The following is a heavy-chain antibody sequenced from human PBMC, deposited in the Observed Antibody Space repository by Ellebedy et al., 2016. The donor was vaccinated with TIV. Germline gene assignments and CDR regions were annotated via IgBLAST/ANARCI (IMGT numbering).Heavy chain of an antibody. CDR2: INPSGGDT. Sequence: ASVKVSXKTSGYTFANYYLHWLRQAPGQGLEWMGIINPSGGDTSYAQKFQGRLTVTMDTSTSTAYMELRSLRSDDTAVYYCARAEDLYSDAFDMWGQGTMVTVSS. V-gene: IGHV1-46*01. J-gene: IGHJ3*02. D-gene: IGHD2-21*01. CDR1: GYTFANYY. CDR3: ARAEDLYSDAFDM.